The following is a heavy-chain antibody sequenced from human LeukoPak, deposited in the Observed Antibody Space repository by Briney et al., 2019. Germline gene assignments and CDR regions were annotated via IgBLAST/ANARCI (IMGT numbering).Heavy chain of an antibody. J-gene: IGHJ4*02. Sequence: GGSLRLSCAASGFTFSSHWMHWVRQAPGKGLVWVSRINGDGASTAYADSVRGRFTISRDNAKNTLYLQMNSLRADDTAVYYCSRGAYAWQDYWGQGTLVTVSS. D-gene: IGHD3-16*01. CDR3: SRGAYAWQDY. CDR2: INGDGAST. V-gene: IGHV3-74*01. CDR1: GFTFSSHW.